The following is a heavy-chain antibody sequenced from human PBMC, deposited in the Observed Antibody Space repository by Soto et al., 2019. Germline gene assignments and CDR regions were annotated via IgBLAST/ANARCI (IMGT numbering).Heavy chain of an antibody. CDR3: ARFVGATIDAFDI. CDR1: GYTFTSYA. V-gene: IGHV1-3*05. Sequence: QVQLVQSGAEEKKPGASVKVSCKASGYTFTSYAMHWVRQAPGQRLEGMGWINAGNGNTKYSQKFQSRVTMTRDTSASTAYMELSSLRSEDTAVYYCARFVGATIDAFDIWGQGTMVTVSS. J-gene: IGHJ3*02. CDR2: INAGNGNT. D-gene: IGHD1-26*01.